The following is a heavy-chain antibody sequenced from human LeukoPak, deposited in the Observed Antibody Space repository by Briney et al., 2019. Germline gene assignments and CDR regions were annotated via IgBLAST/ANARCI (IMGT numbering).Heavy chain of an antibody. V-gene: IGHV1-2*02. D-gene: IGHD6-19*01. J-gene: IGHJ4*02. CDR3: ARVSFKQWLANFDY. CDR1: GYTFTGYY. CDR2: INPNSGGT. Sequence: GASVKVSCKASGYTFTGYYMHWVRQAPGQGLEWMGWINPNSGGTNYAQKFQGRVTMTRDTSISTAYMELSRLRSDDTAVYYCARVSFKQWLANFDYWGQGTLVTVSS.